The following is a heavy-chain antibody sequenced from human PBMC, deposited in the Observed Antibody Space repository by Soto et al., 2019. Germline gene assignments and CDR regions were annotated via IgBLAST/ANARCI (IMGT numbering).Heavy chain of an antibody. J-gene: IGHJ4*02. Sequence: QVQLQQWGAGLLKPSETLSLTCAVYGGSFSGYYWSWIRQPPGKGLEWIGEINHSGSTNYNPSLRSRVTLSVYTSKNQFPLKLSSVTAAATAVYYCARGVVEGIAAAGTRSDYWGQGTLVTVSS. CDR2: INHSGST. CDR3: ARGVVEGIAAAGTRSDY. D-gene: IGHD6-13*01. CDR1: GGSFSGYY. V-gene: IGHV4-34*01.